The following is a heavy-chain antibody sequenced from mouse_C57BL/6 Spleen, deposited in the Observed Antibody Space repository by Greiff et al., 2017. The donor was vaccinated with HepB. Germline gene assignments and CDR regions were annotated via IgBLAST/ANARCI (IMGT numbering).Heavy chain of an antibody. CDR2: ISDGGSYT. Sequence: EVQRVESGGGLVKPGGSLKLSCAASGFTFSSYAMSWVRQTPEKRLEWVATISDGGSYTYYPDNVKGRFTISRDNAKNNLYLQMSHLKSEDTAMYYCARGGGSSPFDYWGQGTTLTVSS. CDR3: ARGGGSSPFDY. V-gene: IGHV5-4*01. CDR1: GFTFSSYA. J-gene: IGHJ2*01. D-gene: IGHD1-1*01.